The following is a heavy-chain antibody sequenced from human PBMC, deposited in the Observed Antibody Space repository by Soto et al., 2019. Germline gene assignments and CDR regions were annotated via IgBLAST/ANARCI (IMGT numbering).Heavy chain of an antibody. D-gene: IGHD6-13*01. Sequence: ASVKVSCKASGYTFTGYYMHWVRQAPGQGLEWMGWINPNSGGTNYAQKFQGWVTMTRDTSISTAYMELSRLRSDDTAVYYCATATVVAAAVAPEKGFYYYYSGMDVWGQGTTVTVSS. J-gene: IGHJ6*02. CDR1: GYTFTGYY. CDR3: ATATVVAAAVAPEKGFYYYYSGMDV. V-gene: IGHV1-2*04. CDR2: INPNSGGT.